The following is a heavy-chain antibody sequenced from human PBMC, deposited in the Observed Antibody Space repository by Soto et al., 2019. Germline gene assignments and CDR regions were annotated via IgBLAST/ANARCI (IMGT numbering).Heavy chain of an antibody. D-gene: IGHD3-22*01. CDR2: ISPYDGNT. CDR3: ARGGYYDSSGSRNYHYYGMNV. V-gene: IGHV1-18*01. Sequence: QVQLVQSGGEVKKPGASVKVSCKASGYTFSSYGINWVRQAPGQGLEWLGWISPYDGNTKYAQILQGRVSMTTDTSTKTADMEVRCLRSDDTAVYYCARGGYYDSSGSRNYHYYGMNVWGQGTTVTVSS. CDR1: GYTFSSYG. J-gene: IGHJ6*02.